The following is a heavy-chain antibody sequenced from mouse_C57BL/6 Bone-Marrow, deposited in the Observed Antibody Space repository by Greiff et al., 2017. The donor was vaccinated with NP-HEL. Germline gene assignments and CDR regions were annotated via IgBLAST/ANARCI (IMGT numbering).Heavy chain of an antibody. J-gene: IGHJ2*01. CDR3: ARKDYGRDY. CDR2: INPNNGGT. V-gene: IGHV1-22*01. D-gene: IGHD1-1*02. CDR1: GYTFPDYN. Sequence: VQLQQSGPELVKPGSSLPLSCKASGYTFPDYNMHWVKQSHGKSLEWIGYINPNNGGTSYNQKFKGKATLTVNKSSSTAYMELRSMTSEESAVDYCARKDYGRDYWGQGTTLTVSS.